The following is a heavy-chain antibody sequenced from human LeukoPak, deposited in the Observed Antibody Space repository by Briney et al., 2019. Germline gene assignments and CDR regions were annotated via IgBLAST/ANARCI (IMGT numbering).Heavy chain of an antibody. V-gene: IGHV3-23*01. CDR2: ISGSGGST. D-gene: IGHD5-12*01. Sequence: GGSLRLSCAASGFTFSSYAMSWVRQAPGKGLEWFSAISGSGGSTYYADSVKGRFTISRDNSKNTLYLQMNSLRAEDTAVYYGAKGYSGYDSVDYWGQGTLVTVSS. CDR3: AKGYSGYDSVDY. J-gene: IGHJ4*02. CDR1: GFTFSSYA.